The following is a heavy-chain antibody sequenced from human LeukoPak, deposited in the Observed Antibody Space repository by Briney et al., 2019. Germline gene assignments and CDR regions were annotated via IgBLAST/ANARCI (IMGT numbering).Heavy chain of an antibody. J-gene: IGHJ5*02. CDR2: IRYDGSNK. Sequence: GGSLRLSCAASGFTFSSYGMHWVRQAPGKGLEWVAFIRYDGSNKYYADSVKGRFTISRDNSKNTLYLQMNSLRAEDTAVYYCAKDSYYDFWSGYYNWFDPWGQGTLVTVSS. V-gene: IGHV3-30*02. D-gene: IGHD3-3*01. CDR1: GFTFSSYG. CDR3: AKDSYYDFWSGYYNWFDP.